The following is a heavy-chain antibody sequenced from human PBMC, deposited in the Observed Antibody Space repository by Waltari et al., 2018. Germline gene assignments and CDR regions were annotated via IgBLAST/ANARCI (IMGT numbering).Heavy chain of an antibody. CDR3: AREKLMGEYIDY. V-gene: IGHV3-20*04. J-gene: IGHJ4*02. Sequence: EVQLVESGGGVRRPGGSLRLSCAASGFNFDDHGMRWVRRAPGKGLGWVSSINWNGGSTSYADSGRGRFTISRDNAKNSLYLQMNSLRADDTALYYCAREKLMGEYIDYWGQGTLVTVSS. CDR1: GFNFDDHG. D-gene: IGHD2-15*01. CDR2: INWNGGST.